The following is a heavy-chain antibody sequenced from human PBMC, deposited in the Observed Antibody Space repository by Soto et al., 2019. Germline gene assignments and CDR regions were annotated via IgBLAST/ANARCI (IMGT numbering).Heavy chain of an antibody. CDR2: KDYNSGST. J-gene: IGHJ6*02. V-gene: IGHV1-8*01. Sequence: GASLKVSCKASGYTFTTYDIKCLRQAPGHGLEGLGWKDYNSGSTGYAQNLQGRITITRNISRNTANMKLSRLQSEDTAVYYCARERKFDFWRKSFDVWGQGTTVTVSS. CDR3: ARERKFDFWRKSFDV. CDR1: GYTFTTYD. D-gene: IGHD3-3*01.